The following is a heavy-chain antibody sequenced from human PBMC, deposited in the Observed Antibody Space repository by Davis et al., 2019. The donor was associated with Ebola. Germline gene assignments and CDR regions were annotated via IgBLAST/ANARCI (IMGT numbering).Heavy chain of an antibody. CDR1: GFTFSSYW. Sequence: GESLKISCAASGFTFSSYWMSWVRQAPGKGLEWVANIKQDGSEKYYVDSVKGRFTISRENADNSLHLQMNSVRAEDTAVYYCARGGVTTRVGMDVWGQGTTVTVSS. V-gene: IGHV3-7*01. CDR3: ARGGVTTRVGMDV. D-gene: IGHD3-22*01. CDR2: IKQDGSEK. J-gene: IGHJ6*02.